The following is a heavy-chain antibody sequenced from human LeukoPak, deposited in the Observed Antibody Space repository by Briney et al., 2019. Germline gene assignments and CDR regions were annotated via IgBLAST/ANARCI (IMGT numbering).Heavy chain of an antibody. J-gene: IGHJ4*02. CDR2: ISYSGSP. Sequence: PSETLSLTCTFSGGSISGYYCSWIRQPPGKGLEWIGSISYSGSPSYNPSLKSRVTISVDTSKNQFSLKLSSVTAADTAVYYCARDGGRDSGSYYEDYWGQGTLVTVSS. CDR3: ARDGGRDSGSYYEDY. V-gene: IGHV4-59*12. CDR1: GGSISGYY. D-gene: IGHD1-26*01.